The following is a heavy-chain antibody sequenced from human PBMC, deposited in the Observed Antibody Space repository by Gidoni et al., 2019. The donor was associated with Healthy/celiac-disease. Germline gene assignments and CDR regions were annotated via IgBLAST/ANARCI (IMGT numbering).Heavy chain of an antibody. CDR2: INHSGST. D-gene: IGHD3-3*01. V-gene: IGHV4-34*01. Sequence: QVQLQQWGAGLLKPSETLALTCAVYGGSFSGYYWRWIRQPPGKGLEWIGEINHSGSTNSNPSLKSRVTISVDTSKNQFSLKLSSVTAADTAVYYCARGAKLRFLEWLLSYYIDVWGKGTTVTVSS. J-gene: IGHJ6*03. CDR3: ARGAKLRFLEWLLSYYIDV. CDR1: GGSFSGYY.